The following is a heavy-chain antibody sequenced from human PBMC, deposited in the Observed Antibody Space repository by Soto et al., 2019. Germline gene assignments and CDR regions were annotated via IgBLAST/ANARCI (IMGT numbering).Heavy chain of an antibody. V-gene: IGHV3-7*01. D-gene: IGHD3-10*01. J-gene: IGHJ4*02. CDR3: ARERYYYGSGDY. CDR2: IKEDGSEK. CDR1: GFTFSSYW. Sequence: EVQVVESGGGLVQPGGSLRLSCAASGFTFSSYWMSWVRQAPGKGLEWVANIKEDGSEKNYVDSVKGQFTISRDNAKNSLYLQMNSLRAEDTAVYYCARERYYYGSGDYWGQGTLVNVSS.